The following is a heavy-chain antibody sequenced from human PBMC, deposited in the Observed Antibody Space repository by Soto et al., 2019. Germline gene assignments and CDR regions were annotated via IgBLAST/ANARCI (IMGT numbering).Heavy chain of an antibody. CDR1: GGTFRRYT. V-gene: IGHV1-69*01. CDR2: ITPMFGTP. D-gene: IGHD3-22*01. J-gene: IGHJ4*02. CDR3: ARDGTLYDSRAYYYLY. Sequence: QVQLVQSGAEVKKPGSSVKVSCKASGGTFRRYTITWVRQAPGQGLEWMGGITPMFGTPNYAQKFRGRVTITADDSTSTAYMELRSLRSEDTAMYFCARDGTLYDSRAYYYLYWGQGTLVTVSS.